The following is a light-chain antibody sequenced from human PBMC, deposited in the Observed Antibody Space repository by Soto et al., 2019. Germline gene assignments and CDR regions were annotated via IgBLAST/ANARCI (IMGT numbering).Light chain of an antibody. CDR3: CSFSGTSTLYV. J-gene: IGLJ1*01. CDR1: SSDIGSYEY. CDR2: DVS. V-gene: IGLV2-11*01. Sequence: QSALTQPRSVSGSPGQSVTISCTGTSSDIGSYEYVSWYQQHPGKAPRLMIYDVSKRPSGVPDRFSGSRSGNTASLTISGLQAEDEGDYYCCSFSGTSTLYVFGTGTKVNV.